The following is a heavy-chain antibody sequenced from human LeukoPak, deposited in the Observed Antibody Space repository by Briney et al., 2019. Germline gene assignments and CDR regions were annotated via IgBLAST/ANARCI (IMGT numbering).Heavy chain of an antibody. CDR1: GGSISNSIYY. CDR2: IYYSGST. Sequence: SETLSLTFTVSGGSISNSIYYWGWVRQPPGKGLEWIGSIYYSGSTYYNPSLKSRGTISVDTSKNQFSLKLSSVTAADTAVYYCARDPHYWGQGTLVTVSS. CDR3: ARDPHY. J-gene: IGHJ4*02. V-gene: IGHV4-39*07.